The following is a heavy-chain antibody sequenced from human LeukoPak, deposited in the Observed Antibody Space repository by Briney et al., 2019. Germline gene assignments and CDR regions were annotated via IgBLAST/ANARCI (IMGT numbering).Heavy chain of an antibody. CDR2: ISSSSSTI. V-gene: IGHV3-48*01. Sequence: QPGGSLRLSCAASGFTFSSYSMNWVRQAPGKGLEWVSYISSSSSTIYYADSVKGRFTISRDNAKNSLYLQMNSLRAEDTAVYYCAKDAQGLVRGGIYFDFWGQGSLVTVSS. CDR3: AKDAQGLVRGGIYFDF. CDR1: GFTFSSYS. J-gene: IGHJ4*02. D-gene: IGHD6-19*01.